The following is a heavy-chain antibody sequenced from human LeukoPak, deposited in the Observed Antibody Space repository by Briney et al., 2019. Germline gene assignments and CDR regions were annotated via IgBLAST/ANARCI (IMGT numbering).Heavy chain of an antibody. V-gene: IGHV4-39*01. J-gene: IGHJ3*02. Sequence: SETLSLTCTVSGGSISSSSYYWGWIRQPPGKGLDWIGSIYYSGTTYYNPSLKSRVTISVDTSKNQFSLKLSSVTAADTAVYYCARAASTYYYDSSGPIWGQGTMVTVSS. CDR2: IYYSGTT. CDR3: ARAASTYYYDSSGPI. D-gene: IGHD3-22*01. CDR1: GGSISSSSYY.